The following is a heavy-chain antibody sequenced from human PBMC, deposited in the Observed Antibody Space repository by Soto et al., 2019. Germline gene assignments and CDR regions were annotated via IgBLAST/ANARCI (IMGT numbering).Heavy chain of an antibody. CDR3: ARRPAAGPVDY. CDR2: IYYNGTT. Sequence: QVQLQESGPGLVKSSQTLSLTCTVSGGSISRGYYYWSWIRQHPGKGLAWIAYIYYNGTTSYNPSLKSGVTDSTDTSKNQFALDLTSVTAADTGVYYCARRPAAGPVDYWGQGTLVTVSP. D-gene: IGHD6-13*01. V-gene: IGHV4-31*03. J-gene: IGHJ4*02. CDR1: GGSISRGYYY.